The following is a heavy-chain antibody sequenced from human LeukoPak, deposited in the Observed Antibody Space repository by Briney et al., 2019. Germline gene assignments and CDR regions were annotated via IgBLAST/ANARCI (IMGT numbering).Heavy chain of an antibody. D-gene: IGHD6-6*01. V-gene: IGHV4-59*08. CDR3: ARQSIAARAGFGFDY. CDR1: GGSISSSY. CDR2: VHYSGST. Sequence: SETLSLTCTVSGGSISSSYWTWIRQPPGKGLEWIGYVHYSGSTNYNPSLKSRVTISVDTSKNQFSLKLSSVTAADTAVYYCARQSIAARAGFGFDYWGRGTLVTVSS. J-gene: IGHJ4*02.